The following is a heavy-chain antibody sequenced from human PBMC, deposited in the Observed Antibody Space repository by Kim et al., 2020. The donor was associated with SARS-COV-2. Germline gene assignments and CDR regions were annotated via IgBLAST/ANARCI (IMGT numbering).Heavy chain of an antibody. Sequence: ASVKVSCKVSGYTLTELSMHWVRQAPGKGLEWMGGFDPEDGETMYAQKFQGRVTMTEDTSTDTAYMELSSLRSEDTAVYYCATAGSIWFGELFYSNWGQGTLVTVSS. CDR3: ATAGSIWFGELFYSN. J-gene: IGHJ4*02. CDR1: GYTLTELS. V-gene: IGHV1-24*01. D-gene: IGHD3-10*01. CDR2: FDPEDGET.